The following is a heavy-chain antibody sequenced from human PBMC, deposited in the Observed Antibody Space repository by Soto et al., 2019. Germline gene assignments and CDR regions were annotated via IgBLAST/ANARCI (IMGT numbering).Heavy chain of an antibody. V-gene: IGHV3-23*01. CDR3: VKGSSDYYYEY. CDR1: GFTFSNYA. CDR2: ISVSGIST. J-gene: IGHJ4*02. Sequence: GSLRLSCAASGFTFSNYAMSWVRQAPGKGLEWVSTISVSGISTYFADSVKGRFTIFRDDSKNALYLQMNSLRAEDTAVYYCVKGSSDYYYEYWGQGTLVTVSS. D-gene: IGHD3-22*01.